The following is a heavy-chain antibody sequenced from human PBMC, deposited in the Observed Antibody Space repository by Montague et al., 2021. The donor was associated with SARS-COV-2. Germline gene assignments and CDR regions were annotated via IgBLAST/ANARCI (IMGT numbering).Heavy chain of an antibody. Sequence: TLSLTCTVSGGSISSGGYYWSWIRQHPGKGLEWIGYIYYSGSTYYXXXVKSRVTLSVDTSKNQFSLKLSSVTAADTAVYYCARARITMIVVVNAFDIWGQGTLVTVSS. CDR1: GGSISSGGYY. D-gene: IGHD3-22*01. CDR2: IYYSGST. J-gene: IGHJ3*02. V-gene: IGHV4-31*03. CDR3: ARARITMIVVVNAFDI.